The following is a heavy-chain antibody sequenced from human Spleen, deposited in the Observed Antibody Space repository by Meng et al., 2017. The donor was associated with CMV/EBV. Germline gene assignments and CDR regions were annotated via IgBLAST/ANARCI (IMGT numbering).Heavy chain of an antibody. V-gene: IGHV3-23*01. CDR2: ISGNGGST. CDR3: AKVYDFWSGPLDY. J-gene: IGHJ4*02. CDR1: GFTFSSYA. D-gene: IGHD3-3*01. Sequence: GESLKISCAASGFTFSSYAMSWVRQAPGKGLEWVSAISGNGGSTYYADSVKGRFTISRDNSKNTLYLQMNSLRAEDTAVYYCAKVYDFWSGPLDYWGQGTLVTVSS.